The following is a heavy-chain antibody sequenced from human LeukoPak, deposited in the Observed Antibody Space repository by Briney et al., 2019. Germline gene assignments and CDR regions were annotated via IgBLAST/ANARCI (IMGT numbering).Heavy chain of an antibody. CDR3: ASLAGYSSSWYPNYFDY. CDR2: IYPGDSDT. V-gene: IGHV5-51*01. CDR1: GSRFTSYW. Sequence: GGSLKISCQGSGSRFTSYWIGWVRQVPGKGLEWMGIIYPGDSDTRYSPSFQGQVTLSADKSISTAYLQWSSLKASDTAMYYCASLAGYSSSWYPNYFDYWGQGTLVTVSS. D-gene: IGHD6-13*01. J-gene: IGHJ4*02.